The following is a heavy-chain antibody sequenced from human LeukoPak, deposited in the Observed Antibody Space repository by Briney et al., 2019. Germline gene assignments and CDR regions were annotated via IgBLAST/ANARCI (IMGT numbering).Heavy chain of an antibody. Sequence: SDTLSLTCTVSGGSISSSSYYWAWIRQPPGQGLEWIANIYYSGSYYYNPSLKSRVTISVDTSKNEFSLRMSSVTAADTAVYYCARRTSASAKIDYWGQGTLVTLSS. CDR1: GGSISSSSYY. CDR2: IYYSGSY. V-gene: IGHV4-39*01. D-gene: IGHD3-10*01. CDR3: ARRTSASAKIDY. J-gene: IGHJ4*02.